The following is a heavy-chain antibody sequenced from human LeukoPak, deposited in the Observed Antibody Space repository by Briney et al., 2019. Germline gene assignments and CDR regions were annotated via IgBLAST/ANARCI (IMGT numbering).Heavy chain of an antibody. CDR2: ISSSSRYI. CDR3: VQEGPRGLAFDI. CDR1: GFTFSSYS. V-gene: IGHV3-21*04. Sequence: GGSLRLSCAASGFTFSSYSMNWVRQAPGKGLEWVSSISSSSRYIYYADSMKGRFTVSRDNSKNTLYLQMNSLRAEDTAVYYCVQEGPRGLAFDIWGQGTKVTVSS. J-gene: IGHJ3*02.